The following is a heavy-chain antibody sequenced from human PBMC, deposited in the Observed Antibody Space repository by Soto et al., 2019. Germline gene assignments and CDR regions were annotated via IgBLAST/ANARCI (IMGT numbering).Heavy chain of an antibody. V-gene: IGHV6-1*01. D-gene: IGHD6-6*01. Sequence: QVQLQQSGPGLVKPSQTLSLTCAISGDSVSSNSAAWNWIRQSPSRGLEWLGRTYYRSKWHNNYAVSVKSRITSNPDTSKNHFSLQLNSVTPEDTAVYYCARANEYTSSSGMDVWGQGTTVTVSS. CDR3: ARANEYTSSSGMDV. CDR2: TYYRSKWHN. J-gene: IGHJ6*02. CDR1: GDSVSSNSAA.